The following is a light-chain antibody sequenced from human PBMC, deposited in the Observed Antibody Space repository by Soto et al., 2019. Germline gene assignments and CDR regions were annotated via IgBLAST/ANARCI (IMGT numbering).Light chain of an antibody. CDR3: QSYDISLSGSV. J-gene: IGLJ3*02. Sequence: QSVLTQPPSASGTPGQRVTISCSGSNSNIGSNTVNWYQQLPGTAPKLLIYGNSNRPSGVPDRFSGSKSGTSASLAITGLQAEDEADYYCQSYDISLSGSVFGGGTKLTVL. CDR1: NSNIGSNT. CDR2: GNS. V-gene: IGLV1-40*01.